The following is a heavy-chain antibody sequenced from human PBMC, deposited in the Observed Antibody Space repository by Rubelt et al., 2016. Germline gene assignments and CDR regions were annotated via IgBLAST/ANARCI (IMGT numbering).Heavy chain of an antibody. CDR3: ARQSGYSGYDLDY. D-gene: IGHD5-12*01. CDR2: YSGST. V-gene: IGHV4-39*01. J-gene: IGHJ4*02. Sequence: YSGSTYYNPSLESRVTISVDTSKNQFSLKLSSVTAADTAMYYCARQSGYSGYDLDYWGQGTLVTVSS.